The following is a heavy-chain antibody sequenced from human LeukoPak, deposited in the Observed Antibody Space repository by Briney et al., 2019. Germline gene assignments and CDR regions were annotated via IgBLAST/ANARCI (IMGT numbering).Heavy chain of an antibody. CDR2: TYYSGST. V-gene: IGHV4-39*01. Sequence: SETLSLTCTVSGGSISSSSYYWGWIRQPPGKGLEWIGSTYYSGSTYYNPSLKSRVTISVDTSKNQFSLKLSSVTAADTAVYYCAALRSGTIFGVVIIPYFDYRGQGTLVTVSS. CDR1: GGSISSSSYY. CDR3: AALRSGTIFGVVIIPYFDY. D-gene: IGHD3-3*01. J-gene: IGHJ4*02.